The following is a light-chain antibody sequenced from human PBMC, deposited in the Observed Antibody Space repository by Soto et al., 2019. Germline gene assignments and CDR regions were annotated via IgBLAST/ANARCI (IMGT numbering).Light chain of an antibody. CDR3: QQYYSYSLT. J-gene: IGKJ4*01. CDR1: QSILKSSIKKNS. CDR2: WAS. V-gene: IGKV4-1*01. Sequence: DIVMTQSPDSLAVSLGERATIKCRSSQSILKSSIKKNSLAWYQQKPGQPPRLLIYWASTRDSGVPDRFSGSGSGTDFTLTLTRLQAEDVAVYYCQQYYSYSLTFGGGTKVEIK.